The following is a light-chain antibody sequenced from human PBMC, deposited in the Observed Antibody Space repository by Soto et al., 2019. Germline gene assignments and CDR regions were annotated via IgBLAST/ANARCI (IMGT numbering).Light chain of an antibody. CDR3: QQYNERPQS. J-gene: IGKJ1*01. CDR1: QSVSSSY. CDR2: GAS. V-gene: IGKV3D-15*01. Sequence: APLPPSTGERATLPPRPSQSVSSSYLAWYQQKPGQAPRLLIYGASSRATGIPDRFSGSGSGTDFTLTISSLQSEDFAVYYCQQYNERPQSLGQGTKVDI.